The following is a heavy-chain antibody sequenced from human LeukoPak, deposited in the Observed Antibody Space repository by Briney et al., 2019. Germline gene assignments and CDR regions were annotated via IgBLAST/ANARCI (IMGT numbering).Heavy chain of an antibody. Sequence: QAGGSLRLSCAASGFTFVDYAMHWVRQAPGKGLEWVSGISWNSGSIGYADSVRGRFTVSRDNAKKSLYLQMNSLAAEDTALYYCVKDRGHCTAVNCPVWFGMDVWGQGTTVTVSS. CDR2: ISWNSGSI. D-gene: IGHD2-8*02. CDR3: VKDRGHCTAVNCPVWFGMDV. CDR1: GFTFVDYA. J-gene: IGHJ6*02. V-gene: IGHV3-9*01.